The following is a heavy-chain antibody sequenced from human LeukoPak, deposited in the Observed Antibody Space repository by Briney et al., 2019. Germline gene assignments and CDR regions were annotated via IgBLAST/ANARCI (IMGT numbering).Heavy chain of an antibody. D-gene: IGHD6-6*01. V-gene: IGHV3-74*01. CDR3: ARGPNSNWSGLDF. CDR1: GFSFSGHW. Sequence: GGPLRLSCPASGFSFSGHWMHWACQLPGKGLVWVSRISPTGSTTSYADSVKGRFTVSRDNAKNTLYLQVNNLRAEDTAVYYCARGPNSNWSGLDFWGQGTLLTVSS. J-gene: IGHJ4*02. CDR2: ISPTGSTT.